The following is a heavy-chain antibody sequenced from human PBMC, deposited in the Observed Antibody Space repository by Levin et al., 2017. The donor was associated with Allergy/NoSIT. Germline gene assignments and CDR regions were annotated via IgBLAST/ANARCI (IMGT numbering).Heavy chain of an antibody. J-gene: IGHJ6*02. CDR1: GFSLSDYY. CDR2: VSASGSTI. Sequence: GESLKISCGASGFSLSDYYMSWVRQAPGQGLEWVSYVSASGSTIYYADSVRGRFTISKDNAKNSLYLQMNSLRVEDTAMYHCVRDIFFGRYHGSGEVDRGLGNWGQGTTVSVSS. D-gene: IGHD3-10*01. V-gene: IGHV3-11*01. CDR3: VRDIFFGRYHGSGEVDRGLGN.